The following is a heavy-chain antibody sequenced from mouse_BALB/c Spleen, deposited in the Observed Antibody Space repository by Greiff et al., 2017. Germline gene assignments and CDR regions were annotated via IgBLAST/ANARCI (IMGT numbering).Heavy chain of an antibody. CDR3: ARGDGYLDY. J-gene: IGHJ2*01. CDR2: ISDGGSYT. V-gene: IGHV5-4*02. D-gene: IGHD2-3*01. CDR1: GFTFSDYY. Sequence: EVKVVESGGGLVKPGGSLKLSCAASGFTFSDYYMYWVRQTPEKRLEWVATISDGGSYTYYPDSVKGRFTISRDNAKNNLYLQMSSLKSEDTAMYYCARGDGYLDYWGQGTTLTVSS.